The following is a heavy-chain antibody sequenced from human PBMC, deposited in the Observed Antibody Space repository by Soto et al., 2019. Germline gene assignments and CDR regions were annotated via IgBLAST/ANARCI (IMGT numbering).Heavy chain of an antibody. CDR2: IIPIFGTA. CDR1: GGTFSSYA. CDR3: ARLLAAAGPAFFDY. Sequence: SVKVSCKASGGTFSSYAISWVRQAPGQGLEWMGGIIPIFGTANYAQKFQGRVTITADESTSTAYMELSSLRSEDTAVYYCARLLAAAGPAFFDYWGQGTLVTVSS. D-gene: IGHD6-13*01. J-gene: IGHJ4*02. V-gene: IGHV1-69*13.